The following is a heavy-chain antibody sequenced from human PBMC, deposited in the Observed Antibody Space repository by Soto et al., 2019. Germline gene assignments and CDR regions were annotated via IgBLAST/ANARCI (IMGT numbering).Heavy chain of an antibody. CDR1: GFTFSSYA. CDR3: AKFRGYCSSTSCHFFRSYFEQQDRMDL. V-gene: IGHV3-23*01. Sequence: GGSLRLSCAASGFTFSSYAMSWVRQAPWKGLEWVSAISGSGGSTYYADSVKGRFTISRDNSKNTLYLQMNSLRAEDTAVYYCAKFRGYCSSTSCHFFRSYFEQQDRMDLWGKGNTVIGSS. J-gene: IGHJ6*04. D-gene: IGHD2-2*03. CDR2: ISGSGGST.